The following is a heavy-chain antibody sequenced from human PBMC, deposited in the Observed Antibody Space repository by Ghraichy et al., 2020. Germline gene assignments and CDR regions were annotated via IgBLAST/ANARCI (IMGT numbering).Heavy chain of an antibody. CDR3: ARSLASVTSYFYYSVDV. J-gene: IGHJ6*02. D-gene: IGHD4-11*01. CDR1: GYTFTDHY. CDR2: INPNSGGT. V-gene: IGHV1-2*04. Sequence: ASVKVSCKASGYTFTDHYIHWVRQAPGQGLEWMGWINPNSGGTKYAQKFQGWVTMTRDTSISTAYLELRRLMSDDTAIYYCARSLASVTSYFYYSVDVWGQGTTVTVSS.